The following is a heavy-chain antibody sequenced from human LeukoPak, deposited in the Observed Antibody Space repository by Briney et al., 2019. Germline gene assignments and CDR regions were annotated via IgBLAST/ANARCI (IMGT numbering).Heavy chain of an antibody. Sequence: GASVKVSCKASGYTFTSYYMHWVRQAPGQGREWMGIINPSGGSTGYAQKFQGRVTMTRETSTSTVYMELSSLRSEDTAVYYCARVPGVGYCSSTSCYSSGMDVWGQGTTVTVSS. D-gene: IGHD2-2*01. CDR3: ARVPGVGYCSSTSCYSSGMDV. CDR2: INPSGGST. J-gene: IGHJ6*02. CDR1: GYTFTSYY. V-gene: IGHV1-46*01.